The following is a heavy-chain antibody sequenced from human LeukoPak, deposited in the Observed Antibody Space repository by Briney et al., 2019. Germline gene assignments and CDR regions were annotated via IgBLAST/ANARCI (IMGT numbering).Heavy chain of an antibody. J-gene: IGHJ6*03. CDR3: ARDREGYGYYYYYYMDV. CDR2: IYYSGST. Sequence: PSETLSLTCAVYGGSFSGYYWSWIRQPPGKGLEWIGSIYYSGSTYYNPSLKSRVTISVDTSKNQFSLKLSSVTAADTAVYYCARDREGYGYYYYYYMDVWGKGTTVTVSS. CDR1: GGSFSGYY. D-gene: IGHD5-18*01. V-gene: IGHV4-34*01.